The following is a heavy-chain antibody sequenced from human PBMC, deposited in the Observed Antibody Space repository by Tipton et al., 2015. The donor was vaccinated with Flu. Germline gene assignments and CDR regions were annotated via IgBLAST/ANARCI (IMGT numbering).Heavy chain of an antibody. CDR3: ARGRDDFWSGYSPFDY. CDR2: IHTSAGT. J-gene: IGHJ4*01. D-gene: IGHD3-3*01. V-gene: IGHV4-38-2*02. CDR1: GEALGSSYY. Sequence: GEALGSSYYWAWIRQPPGRGLEWIGNIHTSAGTYYNTSLKSRVNISVDRSKNQFSLRLASVTAADTAVYYCARGRDDFWSGYSPFDYWGHGTLVTVSS.